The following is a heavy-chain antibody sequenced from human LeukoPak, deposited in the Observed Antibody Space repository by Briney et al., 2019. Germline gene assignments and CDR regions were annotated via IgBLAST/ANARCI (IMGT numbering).Heavy chain of an antibody. D-gene: IGHD6-19*01. J-gene: IGHJ3*02. CDR3: ARESRYSSGSDAFDI. CDR1: GGSISSYY. Sequence: PSETLSLTCTVSGGSISSYYWSWIRQPPGKGLEWIGYIYYSGSTNYNPSLKSRVTISVDTSKNQFSLKLSSVTAADTAVYYCARESRYSSGSDAFDIWGQGTMVTVSS. CDR2: IYYSGST. V-gene: IGHV4-59*01.